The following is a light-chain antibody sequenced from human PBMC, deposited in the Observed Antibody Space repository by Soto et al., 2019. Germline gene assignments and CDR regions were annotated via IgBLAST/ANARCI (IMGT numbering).Light chain of an antibody. Sequence: DIQLTQSPSFLSASVGDRVTITCRASQIISTYLNWYQQRSGKAPKLLIYAASSLQSGVPARFSGSGSGTEFTLTISSLQPDDFATYYCQQYNTYSTFGQGTRLEI. J-gene: IGKJ5*01. V-gene: IGKV1-9*01. CDR1: QIISTY. CDR2: AAS. CDR3: QQYNTYST.